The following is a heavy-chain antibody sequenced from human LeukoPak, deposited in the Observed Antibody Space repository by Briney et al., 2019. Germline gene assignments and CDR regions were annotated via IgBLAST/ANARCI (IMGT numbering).Heavy chain of an antibody. D-gene: IGHD3-10*02. J-gene: IGHJ4*02. CDR3: ARDLRGDYVFDY. CDR1: GYTFTSYG. CDR2: ISAYNGNT. Sequence: ASVKVSCKASGYTFTSYGISWVRQAPGQGLEWMGWISAYNGNTNYAQKLQGRVTMTTDTSTSTAYMELRSLRSDNTAVYYCARDLRGDYVFDYWGQGTLVTVSS. V-gene: IGHV1-18*01.